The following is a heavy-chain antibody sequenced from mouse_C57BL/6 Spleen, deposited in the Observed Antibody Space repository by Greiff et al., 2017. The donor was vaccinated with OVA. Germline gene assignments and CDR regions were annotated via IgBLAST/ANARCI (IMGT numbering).Heavy chain of an antibody. Sequence: DVMLVESGGGLVQPGGSLSLSCAASGFTFTDYYMSWVRQPPGKALEWLGFIRNKANGYTTEYSGTVKGRFTISRDNSQIILYLQMHALRAEDSATYYCARSPSSNDFDYWGQGTTLTVSS. CDR1: GFTFTDYY. CDR3: ARSPSSNDFDY. V-gene: IGHV7-3*01. CDR2: IRNKANGYTT. D-gene: IGHD4-1*01. J-gene: IGHJ2*01.